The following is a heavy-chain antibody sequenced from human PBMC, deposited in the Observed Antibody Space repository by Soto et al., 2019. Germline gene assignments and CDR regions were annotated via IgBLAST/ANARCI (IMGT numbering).Heavy chain of an antibody. V-gene: IGHV3-7*03. CDR3: VGIAVAGTDWFDP. CDR1: GFTFSGYW. J-gene: IGHJ5*02. CDR2: IKQDGSEK. Sequence: GGSLRLSCAASGFTFSGYWMSWVRQAPGKGLEWVANIKQDGSEKYYVDSVKGRFTISRDNAKNSLYLQMNSLRAEDTAVYYCVGIAVAGTDWFDPWGQGTLVTVSS. D-gene: IGHD6-19*01.